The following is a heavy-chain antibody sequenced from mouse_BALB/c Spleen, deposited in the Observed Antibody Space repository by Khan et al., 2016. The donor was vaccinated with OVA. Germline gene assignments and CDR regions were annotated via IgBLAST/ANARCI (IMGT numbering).Heavy chain of an antibody. Sequence: EVQLQESGPGLVKPSQSLSLTCTVTGYSITSDFAWNWVRQFPGNKLEWMGYISFSGNTSYDPSLKSRLSITRDTSKNPFFLPLSSVTTEATATCDCSGSVYYADAYGMGYWGQGTRVS. CDR2: ISFSGNT. CDR1: GYSITSDFA. D-gene: IGHD2-13*01. J-gene: IGHJ4*01. V-gene: IGHV3-2*02. CDR3: SGSVYYADAYGMGY.